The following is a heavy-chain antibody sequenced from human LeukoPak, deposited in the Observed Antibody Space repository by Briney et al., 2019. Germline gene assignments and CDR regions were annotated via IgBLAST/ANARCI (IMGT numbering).Heavy chain of an antibody. Sequence: GXLRLSCAASGFTFSSYAMSWVRQAPGKGLEWVPAISGSGGSTYYADSVKGRFTISRDNSKNTLYLQMNSLRAEDTAVYYCAHISSSWPDYWGQGTLXXVXS. CDR3: AHISSSWPDY. CDR2: ISGSGGST. J-gene: IGHJ4*02. CDR1: GFTFSSYA. V-gene: IGHV3-23*01. D-gene: IGHD6-13*01.